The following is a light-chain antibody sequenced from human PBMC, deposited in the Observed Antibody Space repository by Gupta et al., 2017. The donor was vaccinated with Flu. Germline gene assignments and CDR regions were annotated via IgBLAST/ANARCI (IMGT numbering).Light chain of an antibody. CDR2: SAS. J-gene: IGKJ3*01. CDR1: QSLSGA. V-gene: IGKV3-20*01. Sequence: VLPQSPATLSLSPGERATLSCRTSQSLSGALAWNQQNPGQAPRLLIFSASCRGTGPPGRFSGSGSGTYFTLTISSREPEAFAVYYCQQHTSSPFTFGRGTTVDIK. CDR3: QQHTSSPFT.